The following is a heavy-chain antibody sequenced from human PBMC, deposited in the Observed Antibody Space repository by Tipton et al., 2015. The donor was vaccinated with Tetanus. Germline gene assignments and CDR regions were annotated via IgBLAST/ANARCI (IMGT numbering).Heavy chain of an antibody. D-gene: IGHD3-22*01. CDR1: GYSFTSYW. Sequence: MQLVQSGAEVKKPGESLKISCKGSGYSFTSYWIGWVRQMPGKGLEWMGIIYPGDSDTRYSPSFQGRVPISAEKSIGTAYRQWSSRKASDTAMYYCARHGTYYYDSSGYYGAFDIWGQGTMVTVSS. CDR2: IYPGDSDT. V-gene: IGHV5-51*01. CDR3: ARHGTYYYDSSGYYGAFDI. J-gene: IGHJ3*02.